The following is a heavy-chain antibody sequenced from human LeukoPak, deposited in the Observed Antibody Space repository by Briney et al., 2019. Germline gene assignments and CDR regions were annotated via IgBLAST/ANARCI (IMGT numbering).Heavy chain of an antibody. CDR3: AKDSNGWYQRGSNYFDY. Sequence: GRSLRLSCAASGFTFTGYAMNWVRQAPGKGLEWVSTISGSGSSTYYVDSVKGRFTISRDNSKNTLCLQMNSLRAEDTAEYYCAKDSNGWYQRGSNYFDYWGQGTLVTVSS. CDR1: GFTFTGYA. J-gene: IGHJ4*02. D-gene: IGHD6-19*01. V-gene: IGHV3-23*01. CDR2: ISGSGSST.